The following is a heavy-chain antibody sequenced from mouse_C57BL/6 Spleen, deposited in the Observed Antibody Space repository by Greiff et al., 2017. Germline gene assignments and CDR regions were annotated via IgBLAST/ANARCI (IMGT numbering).Heavy chain of an antibody. CDR3: ARKRYYGEDYFDY. D-gene: IGHD2-13*01. V-gene: IGHV1-52*01. J-gene: IGHJ2*01. Sequence: QVQLQQPGAELVRPGSSVKLSCKASGYTFTSYWMHWVKQRPIQGLEWIGNIDPADSDTHYNQKFKDKATLTVDKSSSTAYLQLSSLTSEDSAVYYCARKRYYGEDYFDYWGQGTTLTVSS. CDR2: IDPADSDT. CDR1: GYTFTSYW.